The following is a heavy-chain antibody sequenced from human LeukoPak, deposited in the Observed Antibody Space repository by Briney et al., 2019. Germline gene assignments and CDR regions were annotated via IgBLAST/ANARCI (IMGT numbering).Heavy chain of an antibody. CDR1: DGSFSGYY. J-gene: IGHJ5*02. Sequence: SETLSLTCAVYDGSFSGYYWSWIRQPPGKGLEWIGEINHSGSTNYNPSLKSRVTISVDTSKNQFSLKLSSVTAADTAVYYCARARRANAMVRGAPYNWFDPWGQGTLVTVSS. V-gene: IGHV4-34*01. CDR3: ARARRANAMVRGAPYNWFDP. CDR2: INHSGST. D-gene: IGHD3-10*01.